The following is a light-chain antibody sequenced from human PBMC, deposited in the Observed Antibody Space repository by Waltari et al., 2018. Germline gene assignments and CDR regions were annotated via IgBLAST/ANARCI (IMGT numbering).Light chain of an antibody. J-gene: IGLJ1*01. CDR1: SLRSYY. V-gene: IGLV3-19*01. Sequence: SSDLTQDPAVSVALGQTVRITCQGDSLRSYYATWYQQKPGQAPVLVIFVQNKRPSGIPDRFAGSSSRNTASLTITGAQAEDEADYYCSCRDNSGFRHVFGTGTKVTV. CDR3: SCRDNSGFRHV. CDR2: VQN.